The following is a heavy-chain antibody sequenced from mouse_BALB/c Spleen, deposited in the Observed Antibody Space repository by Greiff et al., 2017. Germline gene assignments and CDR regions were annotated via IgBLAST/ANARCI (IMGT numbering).Heavy chain of an antibody. V-gene: IGHV5-15*02. J-gene: IGHJ3*01. Sequence: EVKVVESGGGLVQPGGSRKLSCAASGFTFSDYGMAWVRQAPGKGPEWVAFISNLAYSIYYADTVTGRFTISRENAKNTLYLEMSSLRSEDTAMYYCARDHYYGSSYGFAYRGQGPLVTVSA. CDR2: ISNLAYSI. D-gene: IGHD1-1*01. CDR1: GFTFSDYG. CDR3: ARDHYYGSSYGFAY.